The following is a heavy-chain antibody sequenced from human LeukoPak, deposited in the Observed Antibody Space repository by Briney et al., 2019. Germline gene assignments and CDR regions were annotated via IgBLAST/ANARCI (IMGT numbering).Heavy chain of an antibody. J-gene: IGHJ6*03. CDR2: INHSGST. CDR3: ARGRTSGAVPFGYYYYYMDV. D-gene: IGHD3-3*01. V-gene: IGHV4-34*01. CDR1: GGSFSGYY. Sequence: PSETLSLTCAVYGGSFSGYYWSWIRQPPGKGLEWIREINHSGSTNYNPSLKSRVTISVDTSKNQFSLKLSSVTAADTAVYYWARGRTSGAVPFGYYYYYMDVWGKGTTVTVSS.